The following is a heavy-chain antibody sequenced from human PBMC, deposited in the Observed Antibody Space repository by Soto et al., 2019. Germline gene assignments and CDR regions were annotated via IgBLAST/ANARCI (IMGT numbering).Heavy chain of an antibody. Sequence: EVQVLESGGDLVQPGGSLRLSCAASGFTFSDYAMTWVRQAPGKGLDWVSSVSANGDITYYADSVKGRFTTSRDNSNNTLLLQMNSLRAEDTALFYCARGDRGGSGSPASYYFSGLDVWGQGTRVTVSS. CDR3: ARGDRGGSGSPASYYFSGLDV. CDR1: GFTFSDYA. D-gene: IGHD3-10*01. J-gene: IGHJ6*02. CDR2: VSANGDIT. V-gene: IGHV3-23*01.